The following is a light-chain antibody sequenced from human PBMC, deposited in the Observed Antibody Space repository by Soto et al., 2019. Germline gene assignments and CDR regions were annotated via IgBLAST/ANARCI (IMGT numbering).Light chain of an antibody. V-gene: IGKV3-20*01. J-gene: IGKJ1*01. CDR1: QSVSSNY. CDR2: GAS. CDR3: QQYGSSPRK. Sequence: EIVLTQSPGTLSLSPGERATLSCRASQSVSSNYLAWYQQKPGQAPRLLIFGASIRVTGIPDRFIGSGSGTDFTLTISRLEPEDFAVYYCQQYGSSPRKFGQGTKVDIK.